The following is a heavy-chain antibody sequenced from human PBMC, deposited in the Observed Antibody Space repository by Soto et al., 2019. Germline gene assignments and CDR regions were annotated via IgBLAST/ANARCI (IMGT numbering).Heavy chain of an antibody. J-gene: IGHJ6*02. CDR2: ISPYTGNT. CDR3: VMVDNYVTPTPQDV. D-gene: IGHD3-16*01. Sequence: VQLVQSGDEVKKPGASVKVSCKASGYIFVNYGIAWVRQAPGQGLEWMRWISPYTGNTHSATQVQGRLTMTTDTSTSTAYMDLGSLTSDDTAVYYCVMVDNYVTPTPQDVWGQGTTVTVSS. V-gene: IGHV1-18*01. CDR1: GYIFVNYG.